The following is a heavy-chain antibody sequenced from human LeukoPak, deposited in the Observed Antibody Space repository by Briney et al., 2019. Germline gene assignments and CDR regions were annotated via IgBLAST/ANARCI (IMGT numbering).Heavy chain of an antibody. V-gene: IGHV3-66*04. CDR1: GFTVSSNY. CDR3: ARLMVRGVNWFDL. Sequence: GGSLRLSCAASGFTVSSNYMSWVRQAPGKGLEWVSVIYSGGSTYYADSVKGRFTISRDNSKNTLYLQMNTLRAEDTAVYFCARLMVRGVNWFDLWGQGTLVTV. J-gene: IGHJ5*02. D-gene: IGHD3-10*01. CDR2: IYSGGST.